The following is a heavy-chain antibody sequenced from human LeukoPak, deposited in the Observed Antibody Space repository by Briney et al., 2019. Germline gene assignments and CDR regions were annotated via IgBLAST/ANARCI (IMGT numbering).Heavy chain of an antibody. V-gene: IGHV1-69*04. CDR3: ARSIAAAGTCLNY. D-gene: IGHD6-13*01. CDR2: IIPILGIA. CDR1: GGXFSSYA. J-gene: IGHJ4*02. Sequence: SVKVSCKASGGXFSSYAMSWVRQAPGQGLEWMGRIIPILGIANYAQKFQGRVTITADKSTSTAYMELSSLRSEDTAVYYCARSIAAAGTCLNYWGQGTLVTVSS.